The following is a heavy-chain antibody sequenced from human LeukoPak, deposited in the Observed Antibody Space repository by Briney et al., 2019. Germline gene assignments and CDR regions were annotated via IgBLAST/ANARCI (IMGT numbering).Heavy chain of an antibody. V-gene: IGHV5-51*01. CDR2: IYLGDSGT. Sequence: GESLKISCHVSGYRFTNYWTGWVRQMPGRGLEWMGIIYLGDSGTRYSPSFQGQVTISADKSTSTFYLQWSSLKASDTAIYYCARQHMLAAGYYALDVWGQGTAVTVSS. CDR1: GYRFTNYW. CDR3: ARQHMLAAGYYALDV. D-gene: IGHD6-25*01. J-gene: IGHJ6*02.